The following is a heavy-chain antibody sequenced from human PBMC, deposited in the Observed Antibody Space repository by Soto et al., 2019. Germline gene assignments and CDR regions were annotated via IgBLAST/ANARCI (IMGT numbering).Heavy chain of an antibody. CDR1: GYSFTGLD. CDR2: IQPSSGRT. Sequence: ASVKVSCTASGYSFTGLDINWVRQTTGQGLEWMGWIQPSSGRTGYAQKFQGRVTMTRDTYINTAYMELSSLKSDETAFYYCARGGTAVVAYWGKGTLVTVSS. D-gene: IGHD2-15*01. CDR3: ARGGTAVVAY. J-gene: IGHJ4*02. V-gene: IGHV1-8*01.